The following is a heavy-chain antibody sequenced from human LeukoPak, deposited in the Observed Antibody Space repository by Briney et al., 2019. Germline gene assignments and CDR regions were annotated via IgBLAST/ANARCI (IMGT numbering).Heavy chain of an antibody. CDR3: ARDLHWGASDY. D-gene: IGHD1-26*01. Sequence: PGGSLRLSCAASGFTFSNYWMHWVRQAPGKGLVWVSRINSDGINTSYADSVKGRFTISRDNAKNTLNLQMNSLRAEDTAVYYCARDLHWGASDYWGQGTLVTVSS. CDR2: INSDGINT. CDR1: GFTFSNYW. J-gene: IGHJ4*02. V-gene: IGHV3-74*01.